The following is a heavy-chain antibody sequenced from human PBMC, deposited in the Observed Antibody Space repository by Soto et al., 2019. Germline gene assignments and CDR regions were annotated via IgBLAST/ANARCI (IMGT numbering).Heavy chain of an antibody. V-gene: IGHV3-23*01. Sequence: PGGSLRLSCAASGLTFSSNAMSWVRQAPGKGLEWVSGISDSGGSTYYADSVKGRFTISRDNSKNTLYLQMNSLRAEDTAVSYCANDESRVVGPDNWSDSWGPGTLVTVSS. CDR3: ANDESRVVGPDNWSDS. D-gene: IGHD1-26*01. J-gene: IGHJ5*01. CDR1: GLTFSSNA. CDR2: ISDSGGST.